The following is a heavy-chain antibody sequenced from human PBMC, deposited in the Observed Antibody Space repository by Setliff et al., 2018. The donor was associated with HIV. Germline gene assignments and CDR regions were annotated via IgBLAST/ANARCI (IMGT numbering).Heavy chain of an antibody. V-gene: IGHV5-51*01. CDR2: IWPVDSDT. CDR1: ASSFTNYW. Sequence: GESLKISCQGSASSFTNYWVGWVRQMPDEGLEWLGLIWPVDSDTRYSPSFQGQVTISADKSISTAYLQWSSLKASDTAMYYCARHGRGYCSGGSCYSDYYYMDVWGKGTTVTVSS. CDR3: ARHGRGYCSGGSCYSDYYYMDV. D-gene: IGHD2-15*01. J-gene: IGHJ6*03.